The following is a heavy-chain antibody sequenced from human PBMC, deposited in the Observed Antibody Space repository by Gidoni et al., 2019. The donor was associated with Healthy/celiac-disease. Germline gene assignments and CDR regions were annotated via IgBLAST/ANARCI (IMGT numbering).Heavy chain of an antibody. CDR1: GGSFSGYY. V-gene: IGHV4-34*01. CDR2: INHSGSN. Sequence: QVQLQQWGAGLLKPSETLSLTCAVYGGSFSGYYWSWIRQPPGKGLEWIGEINHSGSNNYNPSLKSRVTIAVDTSKNQFSLKLSSVTAADTAVYYCARGAELLIWFDPWGQGTLVTVSS. CDR3: ARGAELLIWFDP. D-gene: IGHD1-26*01. J-gene: IGHJ5*02.